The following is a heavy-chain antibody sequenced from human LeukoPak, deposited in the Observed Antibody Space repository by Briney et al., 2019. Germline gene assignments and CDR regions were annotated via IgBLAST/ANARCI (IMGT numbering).Heavy chain of an antibody. CDR2: ISSSSSYI. J-gene: IGHJ4*02. CDR1: GFTFSSYS. V-gene: IGHV3-21*01. CDR3: TRDRPTVTTPDY. Sequence: GGSLRLSCAASGFTFSSYSMNWVRQAPGKGLEWVSSISSSSSYIYYADSVKGRFTISRDNAKNSLYLQMNSLRAEDTAVYYCTRDRPTVTTPDYWGQGTLVTVSS. D-gene: IGHD4-17*01.